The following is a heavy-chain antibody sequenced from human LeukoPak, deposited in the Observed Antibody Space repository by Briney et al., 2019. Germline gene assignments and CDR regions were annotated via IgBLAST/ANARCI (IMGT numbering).Heavy chain of an antibody. V-gene: IGHV4-4*07. CDR2: IYTSGST. CDR3: ARGEMATMDPLYYYYGMDV. CDR1: GGSISSYY. J-gene: IGHJ6*02. D-gene: IGHD5-24*01. Sequence: SETLSLTCTVSGGSISSYYWSWIRQPAGKGLEWIGRIYTSGSTNYNPSLKSRVTMSVDTSKNQFSLKLSSVTAADTAVYYCARGEMATMDPLYYYYGMDVWGQGTTVTVSS.